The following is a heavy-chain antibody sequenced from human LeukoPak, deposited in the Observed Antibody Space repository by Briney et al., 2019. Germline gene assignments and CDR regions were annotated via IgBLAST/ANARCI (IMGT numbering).Heavy chain of an antibody. D-gene: IGHD3-10*01. CDR3: ARALWFGQLYTYYYYYSMDV. CDR1: GYSFTSYW. Sequence: GESLKISCKGSGYSFTSYWIGWARQMPGKGLEWMGIIYPGDPNTKYSPSFQGQVTISADKSTSTAYLQWSSLKASDTAMYYCARALWFGQLYTYYYYYSMDVWGQGTTVTVSS. J-gene: IGHJ6*02. V-gene: IGHV5-51*01. CDR2: IYPGDPNT.